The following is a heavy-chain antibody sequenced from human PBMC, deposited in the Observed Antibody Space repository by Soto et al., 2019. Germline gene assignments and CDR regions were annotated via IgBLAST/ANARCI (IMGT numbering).Heavy chain of an antibody. J-gene: IGHJ6*02. CDR3: ARDRCSSTSCYYYYYGMDV. CDR1: GFTFSSYS. V-gene: IGHV3-48*02. Sequence: GGSLRLSCAASGFTFSSYSMNWVRQAPGKGLEWVSYISSSSSTIYYAVSVTGRFTISRDNAKNSLYLQMNSLSDEDTAVYYCARDRCSSTSCYYYYYGMDVWGQGTTVTVSS. CDR2: ISSSSSTI. D-gene: IGHD2-2*01.